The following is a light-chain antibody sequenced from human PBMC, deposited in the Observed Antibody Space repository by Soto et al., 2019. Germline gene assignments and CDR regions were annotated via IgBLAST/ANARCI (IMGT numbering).Light chain of an antibody. Sequence: QSALTQPASVSGSPGQSITISCTGTSSDVGGYNYVSWYQQHPGKAPKLMIYEVSNRPSGVSNRFSGSKSGNTASLTISGLQAEDEADYYCSSYTSSSRALFGGGTKLTVL. CDR1: SSDVGGYNY. CDR2: EVS. CDR3: SSYTSSSRAL. J-gene: IGLJ3*02. V-gene: IGLV2-14*01.